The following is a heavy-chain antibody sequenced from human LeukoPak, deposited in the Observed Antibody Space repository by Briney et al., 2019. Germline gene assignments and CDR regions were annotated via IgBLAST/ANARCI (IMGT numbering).Heavy chain of an antibody. D-gene: IGHD1-26*01. CDR3: ARDLSSTSNWELDY. CDR2: INPNSGGT. J-gene: IGHJ4*02. V-gene: IGHV1-2*06. CDR1: GYTFTGYF. Sequence: GASVKVSCKASGYTFTGYFMHWVRQAPGRGLEGMGRINPNSGGTNYAQDFQGRVTMTRDTSINTAYMELSRLTSDDTAVYYCARDLSSTSNWELDYWGQGTLVTVSS.